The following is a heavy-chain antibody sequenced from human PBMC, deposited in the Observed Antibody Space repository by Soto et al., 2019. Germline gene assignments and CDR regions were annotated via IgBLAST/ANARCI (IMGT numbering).Heavy chain of an antibody. V-gene: IGHV3-74*01. J-gene: IGHJ5*02. CDR3: ARQFWSCYWGFPWEYNWFDP. CDR1: GFTFSSYW. CDR2: INSDGSST. D-gene: IGHD3-3*02. Sequence: GGSLRLSCAASGFTFSSYWMHWVRQAPGKGLVWVSRINSDGSSTSYADSVKGRFTISRDNAKNTLYLQMNSLRAEDTAVYYCARQFWSCYWGFPWEYNWFDPWGQGT.